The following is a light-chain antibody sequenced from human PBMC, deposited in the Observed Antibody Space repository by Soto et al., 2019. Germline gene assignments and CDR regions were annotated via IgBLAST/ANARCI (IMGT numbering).Light chain of an antibody. V-gene: IGKV1-5*03. CDR3: QQYNSYWT. CDR2: KAS. CDR1: QSISSW. Sequence: DIQMTQSPSTLSASVGDTVTITCRASQSISSWLAWYQQKPRKAPKLLIYKASSLESGVPSRFSGSGTGTEFTLTISSLQPDDFATYYCQQYNSYWTFGQGTKVEIK. J-gene: IGKJ1*01.